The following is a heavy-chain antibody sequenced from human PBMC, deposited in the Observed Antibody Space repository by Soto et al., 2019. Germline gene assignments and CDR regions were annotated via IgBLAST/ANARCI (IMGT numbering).Heavy chain of an antibody. D-gene: IGHD2-2*02. Sequence: QVQLVESGGGVVQPGRSLRLSCAASGFTFSSYAMHWVRQAPGKGLEWVAVISYDGSNKYYADSVKGRFTISRDNFKNTLYLQMNSLRAEDTAVYYCARDDIVLVPASIVDYYYYGMDVWGQGTTVTVSS. CDR1: GFTFSSYA. V-gene: IGHV3-30-3*01. CDR3: ARDDIVLVPASIVDYYYYGMDV. CDR2: ISYDGSNK. J-gene: IGHJ6*02.